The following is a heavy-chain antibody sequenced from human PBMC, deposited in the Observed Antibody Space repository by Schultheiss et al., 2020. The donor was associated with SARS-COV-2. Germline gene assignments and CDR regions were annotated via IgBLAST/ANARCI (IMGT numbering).Heavy chain of an antibody. V-gene: IGHV4-34*01. Sequence: SETLSLTCAVYGGSFSGYYWSWIRQPPGKGLEWIGEINHSGSTNYNPSLKSRVTISVDTSKNQFSLKLSSVTAADTAVYYCARGYNWNYGWGYWGQGTLVTVSS. J-gene: IGHJ4*02. CDR1: GGSFSGYY. CDR3: ARGYNWNYGWGY. D-gene: IGHD1-7*01. CDR2: INHSGST.